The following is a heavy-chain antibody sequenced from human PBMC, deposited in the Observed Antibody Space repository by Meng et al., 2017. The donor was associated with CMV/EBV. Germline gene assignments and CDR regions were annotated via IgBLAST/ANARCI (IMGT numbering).Heavy chain of an antibody. D-gene: IGHD3-10*01. CDR1: GFTFSSYS. CDR2: ISSSSSYI. V-gene: IGHV3-21*01. Sequence: GESLKISCAVSGFTFSSYSMNWVRQAPGKGLEWVSSISSSSSYIYYADSVKGRFTISRDNAKNSLYLQMNSLRAEDTAVYYCARDRGYYGSGSYGDYWGQGTLVTVSS. J-gene: IGHJ4*02. CDR3: ARDRGYYGSGSYGDY.